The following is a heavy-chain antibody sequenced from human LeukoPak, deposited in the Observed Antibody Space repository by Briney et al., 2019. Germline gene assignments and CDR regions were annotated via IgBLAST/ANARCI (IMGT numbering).Heavy chain of an antibody. D-gene: IGHD2-21*02. CDR3: AKDKASYCGGDCYSNYYYYMDV. J-gene: IGHJ6*03. V-gene: IGHV3-23*01. CDR1: GFTFSSYA. Sequence: GGSLRLSCAASGFTFSSYAMSWVRQDPGKGLEWDSAISGSGGSTYYADSVKGRFTISRDNSKNTLYLQMNSLRAEDTAVYYCAKDKASYCGGDCYSNYYYYMDVWGKGTTVTVSS. CDR2: ISGSGGST.